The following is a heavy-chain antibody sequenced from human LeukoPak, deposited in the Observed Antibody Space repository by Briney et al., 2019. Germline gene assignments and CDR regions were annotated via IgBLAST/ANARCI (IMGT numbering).Heavy chain of an antibody. J-gene: IGHJ4*02. CDR3: ANIFGSYGDDY. CDR2: ISSSGSTI. CDR1: GFTFSSYE. V-gene: IGHV3-48*03. D-gene: IGHD4-17*01. Sequence: GGSLRLSCAASGFTFSSYEMNWVRQAPGKGLEWVSYISSSGSTIYYADSVKGRFTISRDNAKNSLYLQMNSLRAEDTVVYYCANIFGSYGDDYWGQGTLVTVSS.